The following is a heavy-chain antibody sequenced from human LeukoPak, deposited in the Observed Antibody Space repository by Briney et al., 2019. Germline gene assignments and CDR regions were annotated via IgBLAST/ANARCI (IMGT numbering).Heavy chain of an antibody. V-gene: IGHV4-34*01. CDR1: GGSFSGNY. CDR2: INHSGST. J-gene: IGHJ6*02. CDR3: ATGVVPYYGLDV. Sequence: PSETLSLTCAVYGGSFSGNYWSWIRQPPGKGLEWIGEINHSGSTNYNPSLKSRVTMSVDTSKNLFSLKLNSVTAADTAVYYCATGVVPYYGLDVWGQGTTVTVSS. D-gene: IGHD3-3*01.